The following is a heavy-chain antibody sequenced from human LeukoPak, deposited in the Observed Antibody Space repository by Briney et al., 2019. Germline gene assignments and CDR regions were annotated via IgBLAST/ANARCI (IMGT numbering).Heavy chain of an antibody. CDR3: ARYSNPLYYFDY. J-gene: IGHJ4*02. CDR1: GGSFSGYY. V-gene: IGHV4-34*01. D-gene: IGHD4-11*01. Sequence: SETLSLTCAVYGGSFSGYYWSWIRQPPGKGLEWIGEINHSGSTNYNPSLKSRVTISVDTSKNQFSLKLSSVTAADTAVYYCARYSNPLYYFDYWGQGTLVTVSS. CDR2: INHSGST.